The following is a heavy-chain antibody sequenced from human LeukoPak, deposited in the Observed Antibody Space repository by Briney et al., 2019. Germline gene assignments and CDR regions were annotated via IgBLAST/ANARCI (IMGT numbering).Heavy chain of an antibody. D-gene: IGHD6-19*01. J-gene: IGHJ6*03. CDR1: GFTFSSYA. CDR3: AKDGTPRGWYVNGDYYYYMDV. V-gene: IGHV3-23*01. CDR2: ISGSGGST. Sequence: PGGSLRLSCAASGFTFSSYAMSWVRQAPGKGLEWVSAISGSGGSTYYADSVKGRFTISRDNSKNTLYLQMNSLRAEDTAVYYCAKDGTPRGWYVNGDYYYYMDVWGKGTTVTVSS.